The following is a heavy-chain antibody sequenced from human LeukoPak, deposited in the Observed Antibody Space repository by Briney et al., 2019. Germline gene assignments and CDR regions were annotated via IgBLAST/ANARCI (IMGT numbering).Heavy chain of an antibody. D-gene: IGHD3-3*01. V-gene: IGHV4-59*01. CDR2: IYYSGST. Sequence: SETLSLTCTVSGGSISSYYWSWIRQPPGKGLEWIGYIYYSGSTNYNPSLKSRVAISVDTSKNQFSLKLSSVTAADTAVYYCARVGILEWLLYRYTYFDYWGQGTLVTVSS. CDR1: GGSISSYY. J-gene: IGHJ4*02. CDR3: ARVGILEWLLYRYTYFDY.